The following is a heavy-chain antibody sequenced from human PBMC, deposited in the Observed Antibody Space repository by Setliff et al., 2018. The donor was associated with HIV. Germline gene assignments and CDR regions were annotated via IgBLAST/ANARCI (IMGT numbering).Heavy chain of an antibody. D-gene: IGHD6-13*01. CDR3: ARRDGRSMNAFEI. V-gene: IGHV5-51*01. Sequence: GESLKISCKAVDYTFTTYWIGWVRQMPGEGLEWMGTIYPEDSNIKYNPSFQNQVTISADKSISTAYLQVHNLKASDTATYYCARRDGRSMNAFEIWGPGTMVTVSS. CDR1: DYTFTTYW. CDR2: IYPEDSNI. J-gene: IGHJ3*02.